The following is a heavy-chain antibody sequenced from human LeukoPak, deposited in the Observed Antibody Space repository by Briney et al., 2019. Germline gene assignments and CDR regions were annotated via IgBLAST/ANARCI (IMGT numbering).Heavy chain of an antibody. Sequence: PGGSLRLSCAASGFTFSSYSMNWVRQAPGKGLEWVSYISSSSSTIYYADSVKGRFTIPRDNAKNSLYLQMNSLRAEDTAVYYCARDWLSVGFDPWGQGTLVTVSS. CDR3: ARDWLSVGFDP. V-gene: IGHV3-48*04. CDR1: GFTFSSYS. CDR2: ISSSSSTI. J-gene: IGHJ5*02. D-gene: IGHD3-10*01.